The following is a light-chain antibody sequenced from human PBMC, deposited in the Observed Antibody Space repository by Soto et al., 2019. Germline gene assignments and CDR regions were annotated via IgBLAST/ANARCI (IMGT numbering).Light chain of an antibody. J-gene: IGLJ1*01. V-gene: IGLV1-44*01. CDR1: SSNIGTSS. Sequence: QSVLTQPHSASGTPGQRVTISCSGSSSNIGTSSVHWFQQLPGTAPKLLISTTNQRPPGVPERFSGSKSGTSASLAISGLQSEDEADYYCAAWDDSLNGHVFGTGNKVTVL. CDR3: AAWDDSLNGHV. CDR2: TTN.